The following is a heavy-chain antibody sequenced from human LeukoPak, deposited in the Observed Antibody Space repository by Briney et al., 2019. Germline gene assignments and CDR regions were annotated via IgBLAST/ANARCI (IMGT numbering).Heavy chain of an antibody. CDR2: INAGNGDT. Sequence: ASVKVSCKASGYTITSYAMHWVRQAPGQRLEWMGWINAGNGDTKYSQRFQGRVTNTGDTSASTAYMELSSLRSEDTGVFYCARSGSSRWYGDHYYFDYWGQGTLVTVSS. D-gene: IGHD2-15*01. CDR3: ARSGSSRWYGDHYYFDY. J-gene: IGHJ4*02. CDR1: GYTITSYA. V-gene: IGHV1-3*01.